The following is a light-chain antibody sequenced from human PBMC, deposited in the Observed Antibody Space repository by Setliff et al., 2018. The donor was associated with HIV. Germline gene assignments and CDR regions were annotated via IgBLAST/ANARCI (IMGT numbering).Light chain of an antibody. CDR1: SSDVGNYNY. V-gene: IGLV2-14*01. CDR2: EVT. CDR3: SSYTTNTTFV. J-gene: IGLJ1*01. Sequence: QSVLTQPASVSGSPGQSITISCTGTSSDVGNYNYVSWYQQHPGKAPKLMIYEVTYRPSGVSNRFSGSKSGNTASLTISRLQAEDEADYYCSSYTTNTTFVFGTGTKVTVL.